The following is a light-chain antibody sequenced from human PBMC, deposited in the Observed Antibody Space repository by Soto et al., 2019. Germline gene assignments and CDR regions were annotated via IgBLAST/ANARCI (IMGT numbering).Light chain of an antibody. CDR2: EDN. CDR1: RGSIASNY. J-gene: IGLJ2*01. CDR3: QSYAGSNVV. V-gene: IGLV6-57*04. Sequence: NFMLTQPRSVSESPGRTVTISCTRSRGSIASNYVQWYQQRPGRAPTTVIYEDNQRLSGVPDRFSGSIDSSSNSASLTISGPKTEDEADYYCQSYAGSNVVFGEGTKLTVL.